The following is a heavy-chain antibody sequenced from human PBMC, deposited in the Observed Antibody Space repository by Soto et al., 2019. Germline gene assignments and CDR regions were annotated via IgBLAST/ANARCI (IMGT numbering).Heavy chain of an antibody. CDR2: IYYSGST. J-gene: IGHJ1*01. D-gene: IGHD6-19*01. CDR3: ASESTAWYESVYFQQ. V-gene: IGHV4-39*01. CDR1: GGSISSSSYY. Sequence: PSETLSLTCTVSGGSISSSSYYWGWIRQPPGKGLEWIGSIYYSGSTYYNPSLKRRVTISVDTSKNQFSLKLSSVTAAATAVYCWASESTAWYESVYFQQWGKGSLVTVGS.